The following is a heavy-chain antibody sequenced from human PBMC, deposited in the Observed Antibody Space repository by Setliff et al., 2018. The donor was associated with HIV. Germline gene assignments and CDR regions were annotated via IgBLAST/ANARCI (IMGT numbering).Heavy chain of an antibody. V-gene: IGHV4-39*07. D-gene: IGHD4-17*01. J-gene: IGHJ2*01. CDR1: SGSVSRSDYY. CDR2: IYWSGLT. CDR3: ARNFGDYFEIHFDL. Sequence: SETLSLTCTVSSGSVSRSDYYWGWIRQTPGKGLEWIGSIYWSGLTFYNPSLKSRVTISVDTSKNQFSLKPSSVTAADTAVYYCARNFGDYFEIHFDLWGRGTLVTVSS.